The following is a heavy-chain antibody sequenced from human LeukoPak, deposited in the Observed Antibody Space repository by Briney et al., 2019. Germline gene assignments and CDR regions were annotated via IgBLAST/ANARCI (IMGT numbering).Heavy chain of an antibody. J-gene: IGHJ4*02. Sequence: SETLSLTCTVSGGSISSSSYYWGWIRQPPGKGLEWIGSIYYSGSTYYNPSLKSRVTISVDTSKNQFSLKLSSVTAADTAVYYCARDFIAAQPGFDYWGQGTLVTVSS. CDR2: IYYSGST. V-gene: IGHV4-39*02. CDR3: ARDFIAAQPGFDY. CDR1: GGSISSSSYY. D-gene: IGHD6-6*01.